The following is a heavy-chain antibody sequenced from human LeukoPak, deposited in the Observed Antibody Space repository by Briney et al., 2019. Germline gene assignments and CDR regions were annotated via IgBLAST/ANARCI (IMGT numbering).Heavy chain of an antibody. CDR2: ISWNSGSI. CDR1: GFTFDDYA. J-gene: IGHJ4*02. CDR3: AKGRYGSGSFFDY. D-gene: IGHD3-10*01. V-gene: IGHV3-9*01. Sequence: GRSLRLSCAASGFTFDDYAMHWVRQAPGKGLEWVSGISWNSGSIGYADSVKGRFTISRDNAKNPPYLQMNSLRAEDTALYYCAKGRYGSGSFFDYWGQGTLVTVSS.